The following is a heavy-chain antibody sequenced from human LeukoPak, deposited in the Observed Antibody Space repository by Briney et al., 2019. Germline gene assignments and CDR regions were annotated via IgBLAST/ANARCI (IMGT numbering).Heavy chain of an antibody. CDR3: ARAITMVRGVIGEDYYYGMDV. V-gene: IGHV1-69*01. D-gene: IGHD3-10*01. J-gene: IGHJ6*04. CDR1: GGTFSSYA. CDR2: IIPIFGTA. Sequence: GASVKVSCKASGGTFSSYAISWVRQAPGQGLEWMGGIIPIFGTANYAQKFQGRVTITADESTGTAYMELSSLRSEDTAVYYCARAITMVRGVIGEDYYYGMDVWGKGTTVTVSS.